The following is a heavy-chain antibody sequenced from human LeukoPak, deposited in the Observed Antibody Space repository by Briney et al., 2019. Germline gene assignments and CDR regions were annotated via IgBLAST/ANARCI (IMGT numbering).Heavy chain of an antibody. CDR1: GGSISSYY. V-gene: IGHV4-4*07. Sequence: SETLSLTCTVSGGSISSYYWSWIRQPAGKGLEWIGRIYTSGSTNYNPPLKSRVTMSVDTSKNQFSLKLSSVTAADTAVYYCAREGSDYYGSGSYYRSYYYYMDVWGKGTTVTISS. CDR3: AREGSDYYGSGSYYRSYYYYMDV. J-gene: IGHJ6*03. CDR2: IYTSGST. D-gene: IGHD3-10*01.